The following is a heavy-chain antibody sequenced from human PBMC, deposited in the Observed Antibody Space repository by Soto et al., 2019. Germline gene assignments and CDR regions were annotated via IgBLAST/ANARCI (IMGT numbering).Heavy chain of an antibody. CDR1: GYTFTSYD. Sequence: GASVKVSCKASGYTFTSYDINWVRQATGQGLEWMGWMNPNSGNTGYAQKFQGRVTMTRNTSISTAYMELSSLRSEDTAVYYCARAYCSGGSCYYSSLRNFDYWGQGTLVTVSS. J-gene: IGHJ4*02. V-gene: IGHV1-8*01. CDR3: ARAYCSGGSCYYSSLRNFDY. CDR2: MNPNSGNT. D-gene: IGHD2-15*01.